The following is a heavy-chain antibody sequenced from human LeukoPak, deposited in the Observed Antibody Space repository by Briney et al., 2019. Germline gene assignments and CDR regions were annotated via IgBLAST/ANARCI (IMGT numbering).Heavy chain of an antibody. Sequence: GGSLRLSCAASGFTFSSYAMSWVSQAPGKGLEWVSAISGNGGSTYYADSVKGRFTISRDNSKNTLYLQMNSLRAEDTAVYYCAKDRAFLLAGTHAFDIWGQGTMVTASS. CDR1: GFTFSSYA. CDR2: ISGNGGST. D-gene: IGHD6-19*01. J-gene: IGHJ3*02. CDR3: AKDRAFLLAGTHAFDI. V-gene: IGHV3-23*01.